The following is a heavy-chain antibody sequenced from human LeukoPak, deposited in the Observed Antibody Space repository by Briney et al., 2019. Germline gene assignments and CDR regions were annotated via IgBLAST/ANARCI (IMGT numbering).Heavy chain of an antibody. CDR3: AELGITMIGGV. CDR1: GFTFSNYW. J-gene: IGHJ6*04. Sequence: GGSLRLSCAASGFTFSNYWMSWVRQAPGKGLEWVSYISSSGSTIYYADSVKGRFTISRDNAKNSLYLQMNSLRAEDTAVYYCAELGITMIGGVWGKGTTVTISS. V-gene: IGHV3-48*04. CDR2: ISSSGSTI. D-gene: IGHD3-10*02.